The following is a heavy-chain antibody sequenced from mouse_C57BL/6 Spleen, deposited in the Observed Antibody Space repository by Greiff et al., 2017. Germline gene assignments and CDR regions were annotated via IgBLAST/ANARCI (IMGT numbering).Heavy chain of an antibody. D-gene: IGHD2-4*01. CDR1: GYTFTSYW. CDR3: ARGGLRRRGYYFDY. J-gene: IGHJ2*01. CDR2: IYPGSGST. V-gene: IGHV1-55*01. Sequence: QVQLQQPGAELVKPGASVKMSCKASGYTFTSYWITWVKQRPGQGLEWIGDIYPGSGSTTYNEKFKSKATLTVDTSSSTAYMQLSSLTSEDSAVYYCARGGLRRRGYYFDYWGQGTTLTVSS.